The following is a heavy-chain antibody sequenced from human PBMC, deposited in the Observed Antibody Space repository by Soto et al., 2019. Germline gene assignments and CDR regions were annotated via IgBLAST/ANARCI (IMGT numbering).Heavy chain of an antibody. CDR2: ISAYTDNP. Sequence: QVQLVQSGGEVKKPGASVKVSCKASGYTFTNYGVTWVRQAPGQGLEWMGWISAYTDNPNYAQKFQGRVTMTIDTSTTTAYMDLRSLTSDDTDVYYCARVIPGAEAWFGPWCQGTLVTVSS. J-gene: IGHJ5*02. CDR1: GYTFTNYG. CDR3: ARVIPGAEAWFGP. D-gene: IGHD2-2*01. V-gene: IGHV1-18*01.